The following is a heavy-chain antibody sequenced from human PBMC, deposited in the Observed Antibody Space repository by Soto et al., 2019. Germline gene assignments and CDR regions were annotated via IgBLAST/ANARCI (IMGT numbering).Heavy chain of an antibody. CDR3: ASGSYSSSSYYYYYGMDV. CDR2: IIPIFGTA. Sequence: QVQLVQSGAEVKKPGSSVKVSCKASGGTFSSYAISWVRQAPGQGLEWMGGIIPIFGTANYAQKFQGRVTITADESTSTAYMELSSLRSEDSAVYYCASGSYSSSSYYYYYGMDVWGQGTTVTVSS. J-gene: IGHJ6*02. D-gene: IGHD6-13*01. V-gene: IGHV1-69*01. CDR1: GGTFSSYA.